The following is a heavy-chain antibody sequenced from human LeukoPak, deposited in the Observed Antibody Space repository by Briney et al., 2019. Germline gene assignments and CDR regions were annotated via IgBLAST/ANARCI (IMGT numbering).Heavy chain of an antibody. J-gene: IGHJ4*02. V-gene: IGHV4-39*01. CDR2: IYYSNNT. Sequence: SETLSLTCTVSGGSISSSSAYWGWIRQPPGKGLEWIGSIYYSNNTYYNPSLKSRVTISADTSKNQFSLTLGSVSATDTAVYYCVSARGFSYGYFDYWGQGTLVTVSS. D-gene: IGHD5-18*01. CDR3: VSARGFSYGYFDY. CDR1: GGSISSSSAY.